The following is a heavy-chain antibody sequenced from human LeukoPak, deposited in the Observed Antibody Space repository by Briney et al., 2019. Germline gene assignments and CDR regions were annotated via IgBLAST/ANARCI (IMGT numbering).Heavy chain of an antibody. V-gene: IGHV1-58*02. CDR2: IVVGSGNT. CDR1: GFTFTSSA. D-gene: IGHD2-8*01. Sequence: SVKVSCKASGFTFTSSAMQWVRQARGQRLEWIGWIVVGSGNTNYAQKFQERVTITRDMSTSTAYMELSSLRSEDTAVYYCARDPPGVRYGRPIFDFWGQGTLVTVSS. J-gene: IGHJ4*02. CDR3: ARDPPGVRYGRPIFDF.